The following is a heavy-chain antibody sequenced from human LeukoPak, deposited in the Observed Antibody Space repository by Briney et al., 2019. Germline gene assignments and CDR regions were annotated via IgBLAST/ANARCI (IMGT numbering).Heavy chain of an antibody. CDR3: ARLGRPYQLLPHAFDI. D-gene: IGHD2-2*01. CDR1: GFTFSSYA. V-gene: IGHV3-30*04. Sequence: GGSLGLSCAASGFTFSSYAMHWVRQAPGKGLEWVAVISYDGSNKYYADSVKGRFTISRDNSKNTLYLQMNSLRAEDTAVYYCARLGRPYQLLPHAFDIWGQGTMVTVSS. J-gene: IGHJ3*02. CDR2: ISYDGSNK.